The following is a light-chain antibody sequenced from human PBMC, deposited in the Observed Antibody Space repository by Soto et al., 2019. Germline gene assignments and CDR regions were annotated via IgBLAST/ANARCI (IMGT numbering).Light chain of an antibody. CDR3: SSYTSSSSYV. V-gene: IGLV2-14*01. Sequence: QSVLTQPAYVSGSPRQAITISCTGNSRDVGGYNYVSRYQQHPGKAPKLMIYDVSNRPSGVSNRFSGSKSGNTASLTISGLQAEDEADYYCSSYTSSSSYVFGTGTKVPVL. CDR2: DVS. CDR1: SRDVGGYNY. J-gene: IGLJ1*01.